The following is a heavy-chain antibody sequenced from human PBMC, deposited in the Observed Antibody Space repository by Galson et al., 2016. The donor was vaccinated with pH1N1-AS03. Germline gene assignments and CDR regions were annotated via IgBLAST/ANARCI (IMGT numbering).Heavy chain of an antibody. J-gene: IGHJ5*02. CDR1: GFTFSIYA. CDR3: ARGSGSPHWFDP. CDR2: VGGVDGSL. Sequence: SLRLSCAASGFTFSIYAMHWVRQAPGKGLEWVSGVGGVDGSLWYAESVKGRFTVSRDNSKGTLDLQMNSLRADDTAVYYCARGSGSPHWFDPWGQGNPVTVSS. V-gene: IGHV3-23*01. D-gene: IGHD3-3*01.